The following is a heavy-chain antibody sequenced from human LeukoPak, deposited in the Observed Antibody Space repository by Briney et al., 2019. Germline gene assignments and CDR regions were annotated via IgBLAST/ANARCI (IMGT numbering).Heavy chain of an antibody. J-gene: IGHJ5*02. V-gene: IGHV4-59*08. CDR3: ARRVTEGVPVNEGNWFDP. CDR2: IYKDGST. D-gene: IGHD2-2*01. Sequence: SETLSLTCSVSGDSISGSYWNWIRQSPGKGLEWIARIYKDGSTIYNPSLESRVTISIDTSRNQFSLKLTSVTAADTAVYYCARRVTEGVPVNEGNWFDPWGQGTLVTVSS. CDR1: GDSISGSY.